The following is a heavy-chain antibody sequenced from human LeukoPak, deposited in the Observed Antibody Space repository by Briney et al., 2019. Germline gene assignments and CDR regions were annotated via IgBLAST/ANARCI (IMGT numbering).Heavy chain of an antibody. Sequence: GGSLRLSCAASGFIFSTYSMNWVRQAPGKGLEWVAAISASSRYIYHADSVEGRFSISRDNAKNSLYLQMSSLRAEDTAVYYCARVESGSEYDLYIDNWGRGTLVAVSS. V-gene: IGHV3-21*06. CDR3: ARVESGSEYDLYIDN. J-gene: IGHJ4*02. D-gene: IGHD2/OR15-2a*01. CDR1: GFIFSTYS. CDR2: ISASSRYI.